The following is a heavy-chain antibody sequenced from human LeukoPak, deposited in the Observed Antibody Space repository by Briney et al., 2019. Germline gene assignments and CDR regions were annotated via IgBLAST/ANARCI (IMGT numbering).Heavy chain of an antibody. CDR2: INPSGGST. J-gene: IGHJ6*02. D-gene: IGHD6-13*01. CDR3: ARDPAIAAEVLNYGMDV. CDR1: GYTFTSYY. Sequence: ASVKVSCKASGYTFTSYYMHWVRQAPGQGLEWMGIINPSGGSTSYAQKFQGRVTMTRDTSTSTVYMELSSLRSEDTAVYYCARDPAIAAEVLNYGMDVWGRGTTVTVSS. V-gene: IGHV1-46*01.